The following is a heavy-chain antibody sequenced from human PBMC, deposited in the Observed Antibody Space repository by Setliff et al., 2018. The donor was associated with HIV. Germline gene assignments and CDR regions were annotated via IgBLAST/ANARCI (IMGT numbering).Heavy chain of an antibody. Sequence: ASVKVSCKASGGTFNSHTINWVRQAPGQGLDWMGRIIPILGVANYAQRFQGKVTITADKSTSTAYMELSRLRSDDTAVYYCARSRYDSGGYPDAFDIWGQGTMVTVSS. CDR3: ARSRYDSGGYPDAFDI. CDR2: IIPILGVA. V-gene: IGHV1-69*02. CDR1: GGTFNSHT. J-gene: IGHJ3*02. D-gene: IGHD3-22*01.